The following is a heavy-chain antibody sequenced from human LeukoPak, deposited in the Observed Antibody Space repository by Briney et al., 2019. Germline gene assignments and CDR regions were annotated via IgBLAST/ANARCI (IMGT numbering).Heavy chain of an antibody. J-gene: IGHJ4*02. CDR1: GFTFSSYG. CDR3: ARDPKPYYDFWSGYSKFDY. D-gene: IGHD3-3*01. Sequence: PGGSLRLSCAASGFTFSSYGMYWVRQAPGKGLEWVAVIWYDGSNKYYADSVKGRFTISRDNSKNTLYLQMSSLRAEDTAVYYCARDPKPYYDFWSGYSKFDYWGQGTLVTVSS. CDR2: IWYDGSNK. V-gene: IGHV3-33*01.